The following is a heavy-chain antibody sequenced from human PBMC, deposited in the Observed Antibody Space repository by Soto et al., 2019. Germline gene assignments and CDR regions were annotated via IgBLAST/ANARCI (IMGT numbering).Heavy chain of an antibody. CDR2: IRSKANSYAT. V-gene: IGHV3-73*01. Sequence: GGSLRLSCAASGFTFSGSAMHWVRQASGKGLEWVGRIRSKANSYATAYAASVKGRFTISRDDSKNTAYLQMNSLKTEDTAVYYCTRQGIPVSLISRVAVATRVGYMDVWGKGTTVTVSS. J-gene: IGHJ6*03. CDR3: TRQGIPVSLISRVAVATRVGYMDV. D-gene: IGHD6-19*01. CDR1: GFTFSGSA.